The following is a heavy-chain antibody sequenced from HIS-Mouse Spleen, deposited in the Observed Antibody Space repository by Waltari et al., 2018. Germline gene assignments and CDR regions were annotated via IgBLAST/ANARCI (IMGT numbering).Heavy chain of an antibody. J-gene: IGHJ4*02. D-gene: IGHD6-19*01. Sequence: QVQLVESGGGVVQPGWSLRLSCAASGFRFRPFGLHWVRQAPGKGLEWVAVISYDGSNKYYADSVKGRFTISRDNSKNTLYLQMNSLRAEDTAVYYCAKASSGWLDYWGQGTLVTVSS. CDR2: ISYDGSNK. CDR1: GFRFRPFG. CDR3: AKASSGWLDY. V-gene: IGHV3-30*18.